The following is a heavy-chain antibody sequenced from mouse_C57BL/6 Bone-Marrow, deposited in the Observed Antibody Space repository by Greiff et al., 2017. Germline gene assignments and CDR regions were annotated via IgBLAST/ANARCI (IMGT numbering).Heavy chain of an antibody. D-gene: IGHD1-1*01. CDR1: GYTFTSYD. V-gene: IGHV1-85*01. CDR2: IYPRDGST. Sequence: QVHVKQSGPELVKPGASVKLSCKASGYTFTSYDINWVKQRPGQGLEWIGWIYPRDGSTKYNEKFKGKATLTVDTSSSTAYMELHSLTSEDSAVYFCARAIYYGSSFYFDYWGQGTTLTVSS. J-gene: IGHJ2*01. CDR3: ARAIYYGSSFYFDY.